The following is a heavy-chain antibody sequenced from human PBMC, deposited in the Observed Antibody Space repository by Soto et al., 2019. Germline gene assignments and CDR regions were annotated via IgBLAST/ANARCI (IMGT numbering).Heavy chain of an antibody. V-gene: IGHV3-30-3*01. Sequence: GGSLRLSCAASGFTFSSYAMHWVRQAPGKGLEWVAVISYDGSNKYYADSVKGRFTISRDNSKNTLYLQMKSLRAEDTAVYYCARALPLVVVVAASPLDAFDISGQGTMVTVSS. D-gene: IGHD2-15*01. CDR2: ISYDGSNK. CDR3: ARALPLVVVVAASPLDAFDI. CDR1: GFTFSSYA. J-gene: IGHJ3*02.